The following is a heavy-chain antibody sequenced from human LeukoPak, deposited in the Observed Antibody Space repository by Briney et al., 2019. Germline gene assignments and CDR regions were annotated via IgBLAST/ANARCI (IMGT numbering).Heavy chain of an antibody. Sequence: PSETLSLTCTVSGGSISSSSYYWSWIRQPPGKGLEWIGYIYYSGSTNYNPSLKSRVTISVDTSKNQFSLKLSSVTAADTAVYYCATSGVYDFWSGPSWFDPWGQGTLVTVSS. CDR3: ATSGVYDFWSGPSWFDP. CDR2: IYYSGST. J-gene: IGHJ5*02. CDR1: GGSISSSSYY. V-gene: IGHV4-61*01. D-gene: IGHD3-3*01.